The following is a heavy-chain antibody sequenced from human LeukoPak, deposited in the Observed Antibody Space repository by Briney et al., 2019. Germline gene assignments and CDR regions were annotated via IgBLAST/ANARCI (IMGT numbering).Heavy chain of an antibody. CDR2: IYHSGRT. V-gene: IGHV4-38-2*02. CDR1: GYSISSGYY. J-gene: IGHJ4*02. Sequence: SETLSLTCTVSGYSISSGYYWGWIRQPPGKGLEWIGSIYHSGRTFYNPSLKSRVTISVDTSKNQFSLKLTSVTAADTAVYYCAREEDSSGWFDYWGQGTLVTVSS. D-gene: IGHD6-19*01. CDR3: AREEDSSGWFDY.